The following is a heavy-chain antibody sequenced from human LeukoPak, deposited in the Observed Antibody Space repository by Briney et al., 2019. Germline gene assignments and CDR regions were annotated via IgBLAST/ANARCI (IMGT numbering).Heavy chain of an antibody. CDR2: INHSGST. D-gene: IGHD6-13*01. CDR3: AILLAGYSSSWFLDY. Sequence: SETLSLTCAVYGGSFSGYYWSWIRQPPGKGLEWIGEINHSGSTNYNPSLKSRVTISVDTSKNQFSLKLSSVTAADTAVYYCAILLAGYSSSWFLDYWGQGTLVTVSP. J-gene: IGHJ4*02. V-gene: IGHV4-34*01. CDR1: GGSFSGYY.